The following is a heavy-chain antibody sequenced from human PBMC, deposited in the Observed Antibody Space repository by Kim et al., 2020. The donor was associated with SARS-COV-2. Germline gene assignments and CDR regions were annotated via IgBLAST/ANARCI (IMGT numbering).Heavy chain of an antibody. D-gene: IGHD2-2*01. CDR3: ARRYGGSCPSSNWYFDL. CDR1: GFTVSSNY. CDR2: IYSGGST. Sequence: GGSLRLSCAASGFTVSSNYMSWVRQAPGKGLEWVSVIYSGGSTYYADSVKGRFTISRDNSKNTLYLQMNSLRAEDTAVYYCARRYGGSCPSSNWYFDLWGRGTLVTVSS. J-gene: IGHJ2*01. V-gene: IGHV3-53*01.